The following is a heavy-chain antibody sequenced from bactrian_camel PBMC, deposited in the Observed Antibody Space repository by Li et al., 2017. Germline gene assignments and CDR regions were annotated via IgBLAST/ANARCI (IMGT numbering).Heavy chain of an antibody. CDR3: AALWDMTAAQALHAMNLVPDFGS. CDR1: PYGVIGHC. CDR2: FRREGAP. Sequence: QVQLVESGGGTVQAGESLRLSCAASPYGVIGHCMAWFRQGPGKGREGIAAFRREGAPRYADSVKGRFTISKDIAKNTLYLQMNSLKPEDTAMYHCAALWDMTAAQALHAMNLVPDFGSRGQGTQVTVS. V-gene: IGHV3S26*01. J-gene: IGHJ6*01. D-gene: IGHD3*01.